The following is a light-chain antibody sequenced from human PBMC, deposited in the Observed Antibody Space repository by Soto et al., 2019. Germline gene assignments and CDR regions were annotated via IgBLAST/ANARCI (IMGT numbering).Light chain of an antibody. CDR3: QQYDSSLIT. J-gene: IGKJ5*01. V-gene: IGKV3-20*01. CDR2: GAS. Sequence: EIVLTQSPATLSLSPGERATLSCRASQSVSSSYLAWYQQKPGQAPRLLIYGASSRATGIPDRFSGSGSGTDFSLPISRLEPEDFAVYYCQQYDSSLITFGQGTRLEIK. CDR1: QSVSSSY.